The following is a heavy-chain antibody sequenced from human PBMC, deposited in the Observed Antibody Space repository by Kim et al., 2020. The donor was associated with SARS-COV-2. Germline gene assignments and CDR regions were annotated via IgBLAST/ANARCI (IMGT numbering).Heavy chain of an antibody. CDR1: GLTFSSYW. CDR2: INSDGSST. Sequence: LSLTCAASGLTFSSYWMHWVRQAPGKGLVWVSRINSDGSSTTYADSVKGRFTISRDNAKNTLYLQMNSLRAEDTAVYYCARENEMATIHFDYWGQGT. J-gene: IGHJ4*02. V-gene: IGHV3-74*01. CDR3: ARENEMATIHFDY.